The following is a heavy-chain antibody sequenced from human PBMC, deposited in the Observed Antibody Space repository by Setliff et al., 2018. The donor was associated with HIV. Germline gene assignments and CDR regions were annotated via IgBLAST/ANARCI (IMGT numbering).Heavy chain of an antibody. CDR2: IYAGGTT. D-gene: IGHD3-10*02. CDR3: ATYARTSYGLDD. J-gene: IGHJ4*02. Sequence: GSLRLSCAASGFIFSRYGMGWLRQAPGKGLDWVSVIYAGGTTKYADSVKGRFTFSRDDSKNTFFLQMNSLKTTDTGTYYCATYARTSYGLDDWGQGTEVTVSS. V-gene: IGHV3-66*02. CDR1: GFIFSRYG.